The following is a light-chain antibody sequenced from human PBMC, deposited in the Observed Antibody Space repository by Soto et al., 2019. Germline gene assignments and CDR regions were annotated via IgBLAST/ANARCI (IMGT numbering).Light chain of an antibody. Sequence: QSVLSQPPSASGTPGQRVTISCSGSSSNIGSNTMSWYQQLPGTAPKLLIFTNSQRPSGVPDRFSGSKSGTSASLAISGRQSEDEADYYCAAWDDSLNGVVFGGGTKLTVL. CDR3: AAWDDSLNGVV. CDR1: SSNIGSNT. J-gene: IGLJ3*02. CDR2: TNS. V-gene: IGLV1-44*01.